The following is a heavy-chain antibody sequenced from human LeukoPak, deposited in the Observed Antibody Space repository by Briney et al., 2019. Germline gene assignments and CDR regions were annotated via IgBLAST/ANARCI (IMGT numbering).Heavy chain of an antibody. J-gene: IGHJ4*02. V-gene: IGHV1-18*01. CDR2: ISAYNGNT. Sequence: ASVKVSCKASGGTFISYAISWVRQAPGQGLEWMGWISAYNGNTNYAQKLQGRVTMTTDTSTSTAYMELRSLRSDDTAVYYCARDTAMALDYWGQGTLVTVSS. CDR1: GGTFISYA. D-gene: IGHD5-18*01. CDR3: ARDTAMALDY.